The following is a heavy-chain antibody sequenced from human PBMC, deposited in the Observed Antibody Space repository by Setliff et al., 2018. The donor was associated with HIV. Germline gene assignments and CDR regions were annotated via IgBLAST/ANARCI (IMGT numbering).Heavy chain of an antibody. V-gene: IGHV4-4*08. CDR2: IYINGIT. D-gene: IGHD4-17*01. Sequence: SQTLSLTCTVSSDSLSSHYWSWIRQPPGKGLEWVGHIYINGITNYSPSLESRVTISVDTSKKQFSLKLSSVTAADTAVYFCARSRGGTTRGYMDVWGKGTTVTVSS. CDR3: ARSRGGTTRGYMDV. CDR1: SDSLSSHY. J-gene: IGHJ6*03.